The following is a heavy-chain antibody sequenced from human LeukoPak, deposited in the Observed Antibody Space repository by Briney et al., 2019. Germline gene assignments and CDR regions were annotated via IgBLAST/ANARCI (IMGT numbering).Heavy chain of an antibody. V-gene: IGHV1-8*01. CDR1: GYTFTSYD. CDR2: MNPNSGNT. J-gene: IGHJ4*02. Sequence: ASVKVSCKASGYTFTSYDINWVRQATGQGLEWMGWMNPNSGNTGYAQKFQGRVTMTRNTSISTAYMELSSLRSEDTAVYYCARVPTPYCSSTSCYPTFDFDYWGQGTLATVSS. CDR3: ARVPTPYCSSTSCYPTFDFDY. D-gene: IGHD2-2*01.